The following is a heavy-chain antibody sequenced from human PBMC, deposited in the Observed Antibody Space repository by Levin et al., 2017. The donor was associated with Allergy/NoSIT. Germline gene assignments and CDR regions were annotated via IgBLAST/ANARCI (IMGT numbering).Heavy chain of an antibody. CDR3: ARHSPYSGTPPGDAFDI. D-gene: IGHD1-26*01. Sequence: GESLKISCKGSGYSFTSYWIGWVRQMPGKGLEWMGIIYPGDSDTRYSPSFQGQVTISADKSISTAYLQWSSLKASDTAMYYCARHSPYSGTPPGDAFDIWGQGTMVTVSS. CDR2: IYPGDSDT. CDR1: GYSFTSYW. V-gene: IGHV5-51*01. J-gene: IGHJ3*02.